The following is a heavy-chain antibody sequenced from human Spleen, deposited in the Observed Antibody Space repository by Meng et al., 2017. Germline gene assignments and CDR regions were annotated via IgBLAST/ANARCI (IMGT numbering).Heavy chain of an antibody. V-gene: IGHV3-74*01. CDR1: GFTFSSYW. J-gene: IGHJ6*02. CDR2: INSDGSST. D-gene: IGHD5-24*01. CDR3: ARDRGDGYNYYYYYYYGMDV. Sequence: GESLKISCAASGFTFSSYWMHWVRQAPGKGLVWVSRINSDGSSTSYADSVKGRFTISRDNAKNTLYLQMNSLRAEDTAVCYCARDRGDGYNYYYYYYYGMDVRGQGTTVTVSS.